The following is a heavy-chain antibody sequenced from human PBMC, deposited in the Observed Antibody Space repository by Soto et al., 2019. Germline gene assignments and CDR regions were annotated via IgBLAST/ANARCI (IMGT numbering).Heavy chain of an antibody. CDR2: INHSGRT. J-gene: IGHJ4*02. D-gene: IGHD2-21*02. CDR3: ARGYVRATAYFDA. CDR1: DGSFIGYF. V-gene: IGHV4-34*01. Sequence: QVELQQWGPGLVKPSETLSLTCTIHDGSFIGYFWCWIGQSPEKGLECIGEINHSGRTSYNLSLRSRVTISVDTSNNQFSLKLTSVTAADTAVYYCARGYVRATAYFDAWGQGSPVIVSS.